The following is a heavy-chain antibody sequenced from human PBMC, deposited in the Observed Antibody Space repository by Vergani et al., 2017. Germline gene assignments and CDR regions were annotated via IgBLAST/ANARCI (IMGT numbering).Heavy chain of an antibody. CDR2: ISFDGTNE. Sequence: QVQLVESGGGLVKPEGSLRLSCAASGFTFSDHYMTWVRQAPGKGLEWVVGISFDGTNEYYPDLVKGRFTISRDIAKNTLYLQVRSLRLEDTGVYHCVRDRGLCAGGRCYTEAWDYWGQGTPVTVSS. CDR3: VRDRGLCAGGRCYTEAWDY. D-gene: IGHD2-2*02. V-gene: IGHV3-30*03. J-gene: IGHJ4*02. CDR1: GFTFSDHY.